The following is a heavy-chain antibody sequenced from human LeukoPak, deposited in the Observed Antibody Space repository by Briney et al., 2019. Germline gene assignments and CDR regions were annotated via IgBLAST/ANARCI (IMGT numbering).Heavy chain of an antibody. V-gene: IGHV3-74*01. Sequence: PGGSLRLSCAASGFTFSSYWMHWVRQAPGKGLVWVSRIKSDGSSTNYADSVKGRFTISRDNAKNTLYLQMNSLRAEDTAVYYCARVIYSGWQGELSDWGQGTLVTVSS. D-gene: IGHD6-19*01. CDR1: GFTFSSYW. J-gene: IGHJ4*02. CDR3: ARVIYSGWQGELSD. CDR2: IKSDGSST.